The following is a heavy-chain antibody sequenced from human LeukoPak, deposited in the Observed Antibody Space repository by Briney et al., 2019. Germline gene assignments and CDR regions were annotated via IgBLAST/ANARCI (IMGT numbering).Heavy chain of an antibody. CDR2: IKQDASEK. CDR3: VRWGMTATVDC. V-gene: IGHV3-7*01. J-gene: IGHJ4*02. Sequence: PGGSLRLSCAPSGFTFSNYWMGWVRQAPGKGLEWVANIKQDASEKSYVDSVKGRFTISRDNAQNSLYLQMNSLRVEDTAVYYCVRWGMTATVDCWGQGTLVTVSS. D-gene: IGHD1-26*01. CDR1: GFTFSNYW.